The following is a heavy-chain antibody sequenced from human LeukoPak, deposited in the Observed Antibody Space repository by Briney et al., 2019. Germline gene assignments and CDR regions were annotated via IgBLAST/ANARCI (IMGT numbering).Heavy chain of an antibody. CDR3: ASLYSSGWTFAY. Sequence: SETLSLTCAVYGGSFSGYYWSWIRQPPGKGLEWIGEINHSGSTNYNPSLKSRVTISVDTSKNQFSLKLSSVTAADTAVYYCASLYSSGWTFAYWGQGTLVTVSS. CDR2: INHSGST. J-gene: IGHJ4*02. D-gene: IGHD6-19*01. CDR1: GGSFSGYY. V-gene: IGHV4-34*01.